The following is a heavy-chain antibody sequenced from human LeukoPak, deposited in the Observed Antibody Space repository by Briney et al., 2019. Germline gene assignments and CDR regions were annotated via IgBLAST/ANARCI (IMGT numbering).Heavy chain of an antibody. CDR2: ISYDGSNK. CDR3: ARHPRWPILTGYRWSFDY. V-gene: IGHV3-30*04. Sequence: PGGSLRLSCEASGFTFNTYSMNWARQAPGKGLEWVAVISYDGSNKYYADSVKGRFTISRDNSKNTLYLQMNSLRAEDTAVYYCARHPRWPILTGYRWSFDYWGQGTLVTVSS. D-gene: IGHD3-9*01. CDR1: GFTFNTYS. J-gene: IGHJ4*02.